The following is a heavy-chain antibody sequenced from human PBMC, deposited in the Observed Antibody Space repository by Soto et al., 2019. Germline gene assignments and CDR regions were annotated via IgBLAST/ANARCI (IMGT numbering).Heavy chain of an antibody. CDR2: IYYSGST. Sequence: SETLSLTCTVSGGSISSSSYYWGWIRQPPGKGLEWIGSIYYSGSTYYNPSLKSRVTISVDTSKNQFSLKLSSLRAEDTAVYYCARDRGGYDRLYYYHGMDVWGQGTTVTVS. CDR3: ARDRGGYDRLYYYHGMDV. V-gene: IGHV4-39*02. CDR1: GGSISSSSYY. J-gene: IGHJ6*02. D-gene: IGHD5-12*01.